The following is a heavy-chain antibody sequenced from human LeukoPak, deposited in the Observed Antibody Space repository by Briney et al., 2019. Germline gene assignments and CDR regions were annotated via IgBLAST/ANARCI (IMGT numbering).Heavy chain of an antibody. V-gene: IGHV3-23*01. D-gene: IGHD2-2*01. J-gene: IGHJ4*02. Sequence: PGGSLRLSCAASGFTFSTYAMSWVRQAPGKGLGWVSVINRSGCTTHYADSVKGRFTISRDNAKNTLYLEMNSLRAEDTAVYYCANLVPAAPFDYWGQGTLVTVSS. CDR1: GFTFSTYA. CDR3: ANLVPAAPFDY. CDR2: INRSGCTT.